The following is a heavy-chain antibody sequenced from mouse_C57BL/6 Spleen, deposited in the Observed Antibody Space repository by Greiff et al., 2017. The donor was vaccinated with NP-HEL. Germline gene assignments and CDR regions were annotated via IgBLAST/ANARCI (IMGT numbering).Heavy chain of an antibody. CDR2: IYPGDGDT. V-gene: IGHV1-82*01. CDR3: ARSWDYWYFDV. J-gene: IGHJ1*03. Sequence: VQLQESGPELVKPGASVKISCKASGYAFSSSWMNWVKQRPGKGLEWLGRIYPGDGDTNYNGKFKGKATLTADKSSSTAYMQLSSLTSEDSAVFFCARSWDYWYFDVWGTGTTVTVSS. CDR1: GYAFSSSW. D-gene: IGHD4-1*01.